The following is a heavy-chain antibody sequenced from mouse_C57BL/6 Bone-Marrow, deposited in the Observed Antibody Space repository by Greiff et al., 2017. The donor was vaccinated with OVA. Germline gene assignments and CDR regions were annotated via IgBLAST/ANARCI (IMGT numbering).Heavy chain of an antibody. J-gene: IGHJ3*01. D-gene: IGHD1-1*01. CDR2: IYPGSGST. V-gene: IGHV1-55*01. CDR1: GYTFTRYW. CDR3: ARGDTTVDPY. Sequence: VQLQQPGAELVKPGASVKMSCQASGYTFTRYWIPWVQQRPGQGLEWIGDIYPGSGSTNYTEKFKSKATLTVDTSSSTAYMQLSSLTSEDSAVYYCARGDTTVDPYWGQGTLVTVSA.